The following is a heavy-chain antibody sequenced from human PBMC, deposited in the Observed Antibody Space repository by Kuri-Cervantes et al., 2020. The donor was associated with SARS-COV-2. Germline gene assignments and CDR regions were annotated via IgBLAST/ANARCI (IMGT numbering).Heavy chain of an antibody. V-gene: IGHV4-39*01. CDR1: GGSISSSSYY. CDR3: ARHLWSDGMDV. J-gene: IGHJ6*02. D-gene: IGHD2-8*02. CDR2: IYYSGST. Sequence: GSLRLSCTVSGGSISSSSYYWGWIRQPPGKGLEWIGSIYYSGSTYYNPSLKSRVTISVGTSKNQFSPKLSSVTAADTAVYYCARHLWSDGMDVWGQGTTVTVSS.